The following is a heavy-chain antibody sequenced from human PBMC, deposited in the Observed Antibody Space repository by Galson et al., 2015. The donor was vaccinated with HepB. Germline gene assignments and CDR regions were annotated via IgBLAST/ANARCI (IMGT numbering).Heavy chain of an antibody. J-gene: IGHJ4*02. CDR2: ISYDGSHK. CDR3: AKSGTMIVVSLDY. Sequence: SLRLSGAASGFSFSSYGMHWVRQAPGKGLEWVALISYDGSHKYYADSVKGRFTISRDNSKNTLYLQMNSLRAEDTAVYYCAKSGTMIVVSLDYWGQGTLVTVSS. CDR1: GFSFSSYG. V-gene: IGHV3-30*18. D-gene: IGHD3-22*01.